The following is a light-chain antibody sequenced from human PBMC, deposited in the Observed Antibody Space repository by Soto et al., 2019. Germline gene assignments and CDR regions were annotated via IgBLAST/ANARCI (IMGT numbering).Light chain of an antibody. CDR1: HSVGRDY. Sequence: ENVLTQSPATLSLSPGERATLSCGASHSVGRDYLAWYQQKPGLAPRLLIHGASIRATGIPDRFSGSGSGTDFTLIINRLEPEDFAVYFCQQYASSPLTFGGGTAVEI. CDR3: QQYASSPLT. CDR2: GAS. J-gene: IGKJ4*01. V-gene: IGKV3D-20*01.